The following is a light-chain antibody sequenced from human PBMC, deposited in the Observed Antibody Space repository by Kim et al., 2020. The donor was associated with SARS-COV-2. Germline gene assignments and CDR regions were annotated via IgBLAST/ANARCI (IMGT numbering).Light chain of an antibody. Sequence: SVSPEQTASITCSGDKLGDKYACWYQQKPGQSPVLVIDQDSKRPSGIPERFSGSNSGNTATLTISGTQAMDEADYYCQAWDSSTVVFGGGTQLTVL. CDR3: QAWDSSTVV. CDR2: QDS. V-gene: IGLV3-1*01. CDR1: KLGDKY. J-gene: IGLJ2*01.